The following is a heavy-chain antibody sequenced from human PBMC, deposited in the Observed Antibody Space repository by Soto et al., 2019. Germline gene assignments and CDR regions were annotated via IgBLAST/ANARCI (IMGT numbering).Heavy chain of an antibody. CDR1: GFTFSSYA. J-gene: IGHJ6*02. CDR3: ARPQNYDFWSGGASPNYYYGMDV. V-gene: IGHV3-30-3*01. Sequence: HPGGSLRLSCAASGFTFSSYAMHWVRQAPGKGLEWVAVISYDGSNKYYADSVKGRFTISRDNSKNTLYLQMNSLRAEDTAVYYCARPQNYDFWSGGASPNYYYGMDVWGQGTTVTVSS. CDR2: ISYDGSNK. D-gene: IGHD3-3*01.